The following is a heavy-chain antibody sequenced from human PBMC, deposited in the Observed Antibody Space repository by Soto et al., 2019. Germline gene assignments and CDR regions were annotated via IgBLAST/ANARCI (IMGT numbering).Heavy chain of an antibody. D-gene: IGHD5-18*01. Sequence: EVQLVESGGGLVQPGGSLRLSCGASGFTFRTYWLRWVRQVPGKGLEWVANINQDGSDKNYVDSVKGRFTISRDNAKNSLYLRRSSLRAEETALYYCARDGSDSWYSYADHGMDVWGSGTRVTVSS. CDR1: GFTFRTYW. J-gene: IGHJ6*04. CDR3: ARDGSDSWYSYADHGMDV. V-gene: IGHV3-7*05. CDR2: INQDGSDK.